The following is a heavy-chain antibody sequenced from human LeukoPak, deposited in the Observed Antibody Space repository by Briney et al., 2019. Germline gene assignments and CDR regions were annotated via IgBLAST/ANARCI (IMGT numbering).Heavy chain of an antibody. V-gene: IGHV4-39*01. CDR1: GGSISSSSYY. J-gene: IGHJ4*02. CDR2: VYYSGST. CDR3: ARQAGYSSGWLD. Sequence: SETLSLTCTVSGGSISSSSYYWGWIRQPPGKGLEWIGSVYYSGSTYYNPSLKSRATISVDTSKNQFSLKLSSVTAEDTAVYYCARQAGYSSGWLDWGQGTLVTVSS. D-gene: IGHD6-19*01.